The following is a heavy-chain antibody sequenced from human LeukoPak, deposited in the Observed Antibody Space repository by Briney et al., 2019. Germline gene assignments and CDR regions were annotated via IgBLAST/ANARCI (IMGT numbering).Heavy chain of an antibody. CDR2: INHSGST. D-gene: IGHD3-16*01. Sequence: PSETLSLTCAVYGGSFSGYYWSWIRQPPGKGLEWIGEINHSGSTNYNPSLKSRVTISVDTSKNQFSLKLSSVTAADTAVYYCARGRVGLGDLKDWGQGTLVTVSS. V-gene: IGHV4-34*01. CDR1: GGSFSGYY. J-gene: IGHJ4*02. CDR3: ARGRVGLGDLKD.